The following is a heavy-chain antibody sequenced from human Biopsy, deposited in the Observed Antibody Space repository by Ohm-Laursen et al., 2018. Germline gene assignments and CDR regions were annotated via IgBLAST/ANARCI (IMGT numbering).Heavy chain of an antibody. CDR1: GYSFTSYY. D-gene: IGHD6-19*01. Sequence: ASVKVSRKTSGYSFTSYYMHWVRQAPGQGLEWMGMINPSGSTTSYPQIFQGRVTMTRDTSKSTVYMELSSLRSADTAVYFCARNTGWYGDLYYFDYWGQGTLVTVSS. J-gene: IGHJ4*02. CDR3: ARNTGWYGDLYYFDY. CDR2: INPSGSTT. V-gene: IGHV1-46*01.